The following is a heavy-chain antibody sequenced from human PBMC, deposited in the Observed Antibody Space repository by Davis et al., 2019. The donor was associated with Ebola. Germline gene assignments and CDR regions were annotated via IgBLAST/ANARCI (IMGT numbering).Heavy chain of an antibody. V-gene: IGHV1-2*06. CDR1: RYTFIGSY. Sequence: ASVPVSCQASRYTFIGSYTHRLRHPPGHRPDSLGRINPNSGGTNYAQKFQGRVTMTRDTSISTAYMELSRLRSDDTAVYYCARKPGGVVITTTPAFDYGGQGTLVTVSS. CDR2: INPNSGGT. CDR3: ARKPGGVVITTTPAFDY. J-gene: IGHJ4*02. D-gene: IGHD2-15*01.